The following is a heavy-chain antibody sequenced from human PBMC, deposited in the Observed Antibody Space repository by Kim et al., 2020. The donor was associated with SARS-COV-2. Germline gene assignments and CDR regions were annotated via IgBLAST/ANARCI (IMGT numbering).Heavy chain of an antibody. D-gene: IGHD5-18*01. V-gene: IGHV3-13*05. J-gene: IGHJ3*02. Sequence: GASLRLSCAASGFTFSSYDMHWVRQGTGKGLEWVSAIGTAGDPYYPGSVKGRFTISRENAKNSLYLQMNSLRAGDTAVYYCARGRGYSYGWHAFDIWGQGTMVTVSS. CDR1: GFTFSSYD. CDR3: ARGRGYSYGWHAFDI. CDR2: IGTAGDP.